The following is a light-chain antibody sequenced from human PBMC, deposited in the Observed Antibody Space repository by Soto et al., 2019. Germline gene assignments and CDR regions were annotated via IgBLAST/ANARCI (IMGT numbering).Light chain of an antibody. Sequence: QSALTQPPSASGSPGQSVAISCTGTTSDVGGYNYVSWYQQHPGKAPKLIIYDARKRPSGVPDRFSGSKSGNTASLTVSGLQGEDEADYYCSSYVASNTLAFGGGTKVTVL. CDR3: SSYVASNTLA. V-gene: IGLV2-8*01. CDR2: DAR. J-gene: IGLJ2*01. CDR1: TSDVGGYNY.